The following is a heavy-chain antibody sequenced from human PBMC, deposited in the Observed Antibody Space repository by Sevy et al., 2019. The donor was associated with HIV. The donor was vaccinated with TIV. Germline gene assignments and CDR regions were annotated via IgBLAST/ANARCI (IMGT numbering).Heavy chain of an antibody. D-gene: IGHD3-10*01. Sequence: ASVKVSCKASGYTFTGYYMHWVRQAPGQGLEWMGWINPNSGGTNYAQKFQGRVTMTRDTSISTAYMELSRLRSDDTAVYYCAMDDDPSSIYYGSGSYKPNWFDPWGQGTLVTVSS. CDR1: GYTFTGYY. CDR3: AMDDDPSSIYYGSGSYKPNWFDP. V-gene: IGHV1-2*02. CDR2: INPNSGGT. J-gene: IGHJ5*02.